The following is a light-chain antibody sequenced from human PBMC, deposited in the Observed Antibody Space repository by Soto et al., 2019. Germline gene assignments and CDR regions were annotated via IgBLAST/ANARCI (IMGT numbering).Light chain of an antibody. CDR3: KQTNHFPIN. CDR1: QNLLHTNGYNY. CDR2: VGS. V-gene: IGKV2-28*01. J-gene: IGKJ5*01. Sequence: DIARTQTPVSLPGIPGEPASIACRSSQNLLHTNGYNYLDWYLQKPGQSPQLLIYVGSDRASGVPDRFSGSGSGTEFTLTISSLQHEDFATYYSKQTNHFPINCGQGTRLEIK.